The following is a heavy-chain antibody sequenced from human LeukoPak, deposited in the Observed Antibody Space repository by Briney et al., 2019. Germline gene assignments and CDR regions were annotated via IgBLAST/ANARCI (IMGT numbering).Heavy chain of an antibody. CDR3: AKDILKYYGSGSLDQ. CDR2: ICWSGSIT. V-gene: IGHV3-9*01. Sequence: GRSLRLSCAASGITFDDYAMHWVRRAPGKGLEWVAGICWSGSITGYGDSVKGRFTISRDNARNSLFLQMNSLRADDTAFYYCAKDILKYYGSGSLDQWGQGTLVTVSS. CDR1: GITFDDYA. J-gene: IGHJ4*02. D-gene: IGHD3-10*01.